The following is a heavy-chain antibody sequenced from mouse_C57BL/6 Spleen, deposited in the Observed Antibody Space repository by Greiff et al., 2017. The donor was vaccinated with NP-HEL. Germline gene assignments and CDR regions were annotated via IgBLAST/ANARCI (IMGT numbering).Heavy chain of an antibody. CDR2: IYPRSGNT. CDR3: ARGEAYDYYAY. CDR1: GYTFTSYG. D-gene: IGHD2-4*01. V-gene: IGHV1-81*01. Sequence: QVQLQQSGAELARPGASVKLSCKASGYTFTSYGISWVKQRTGQGLEWIGEIYPRSGNTYYNEKFKGKATLTADNSSSPAYMELRSLTSEDSAVYFCARGEAYDYYAYWGQGTTLTVSS. J-gene: IGHJ2*01.